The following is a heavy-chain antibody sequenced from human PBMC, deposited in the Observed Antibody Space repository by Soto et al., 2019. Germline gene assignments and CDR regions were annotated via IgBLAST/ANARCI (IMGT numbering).Heavy chain of an antibody. J-gene: IGHJ4*01. V-gene: IGHV4-31*03. CDR3: VRLGLAPADLSSHY. D-gene: IGHD6-13*01. CDR2: IYYSGST. Sequence: TLALTCTVSGDSISSGGYYWSWIRQHPGKGLEWIGYIYYSGSTYYNPSLKSRVTISVDTSKNQFSLSLSSVTSADSAVYYWVRLGLAPADLSSHYWG. CDR1: GDSISSGGYY.